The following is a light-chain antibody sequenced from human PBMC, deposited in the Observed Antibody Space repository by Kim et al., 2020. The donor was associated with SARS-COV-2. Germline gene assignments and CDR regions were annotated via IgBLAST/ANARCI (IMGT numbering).Light chain of an antibody. CDR2: NSS. J-gene: IGKJ1*01. CDR3: QQYNRYSWT. CDR1: QSISSW. V-gene: IGKV1-5*03. Sequence: DIQMTQFPSSLSASVGDRVTITCRACQSISSWLAWYQQKPGKAPKFLIYNSSSLESGVPSRFSGRGSGTEFTLTISSLQPDDFAAYYCQQYNRYSWTFGQGTKVDIK.